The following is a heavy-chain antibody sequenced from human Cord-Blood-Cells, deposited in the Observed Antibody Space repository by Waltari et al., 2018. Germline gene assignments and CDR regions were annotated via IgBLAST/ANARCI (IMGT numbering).Heavy chain of an antibody. D-gene: IGHD6-13*01. V-gene: IGHV1-24*01. CDR2: FDPEDGET. Sequence: QVQLVQSGAEVKKPGASVKVSCKVSGYTLTELSMHWVRQAPGKGLEWMGGFDPEDGETIYAQKCQGRVTMTEDTSTDTAYMELSSLRSEDTAVYYCATVVVYSSSWDDAFDIWGQGTMVTVSS. CDR3: ATVVVYSSSWDDAFDI. J-gene: IGHJ3*02. CDR1: GYTLTELS.